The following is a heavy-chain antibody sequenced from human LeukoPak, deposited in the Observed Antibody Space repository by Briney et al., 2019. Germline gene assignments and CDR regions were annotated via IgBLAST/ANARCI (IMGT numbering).Heavy chain of an antibody. V-gene: IGHV1-2*02. CDR2: INPNSGGT. Sequence: GASVKVSCKASGYTFTGYYMHWVRQALGQGLEWMGWINPNSGGTNYAQKFQGRVTMTRDTSISRAYMELSRLRSDDPAGYYCARDPSGHDYWGQGPRAPVSS. D-gene: IGHD6-19*01. CDR1: GYTFTGYY. J-gene: IGHJ4*02. CDR3: ARDPSGHDY.